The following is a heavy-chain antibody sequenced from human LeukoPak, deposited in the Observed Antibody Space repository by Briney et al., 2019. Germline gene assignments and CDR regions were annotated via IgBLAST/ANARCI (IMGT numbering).Heavy chain of an antibody. V-gene: IGHV1-2*02. Sequence: ASVKVSCKASGYTFTGYYMHWVRQAPGQGREWMGWINPNSGGTNYAQKFQGRVTMTRDTSISTAYMELSRLRSDDTAVYYCARDLSVLRYFDWLLEAPLTFDPWGQGTLVTVSS. CDR3: ARDLSVLRYFDWLLEAPLTFDP. J-gene: IGHJ5*02. CDR2: INPNSGGT. CDR1: GYTFTGYY. D-gene: IGHD3-9*01.